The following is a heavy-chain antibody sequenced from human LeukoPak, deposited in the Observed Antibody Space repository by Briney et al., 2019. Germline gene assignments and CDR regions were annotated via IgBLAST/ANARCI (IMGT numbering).Heavy chain of an antibody. D-gene: IGHD7-27*01. CDR1: GFTFSSNW. J-gene: IGHJ4*02. CDR3: AKDGSSLGIDGYFDY. CDR2: IKPDGSAQ. V-gene: IGHV3-7*03. Sequence: GGSLRLSCATSGFTFSSNWMSWVRHVPGRGLDWVANIKPDGSAQYYAASVKGRFTVSRDNAKNSVYLQMNSLRAEDTAVYYCAKDGSSLGIDGYFDYWGQGTLVTVSS.